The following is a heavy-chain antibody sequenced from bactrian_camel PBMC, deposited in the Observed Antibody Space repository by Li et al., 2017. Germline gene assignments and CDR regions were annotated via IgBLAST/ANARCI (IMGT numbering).Heavy chain of an antibody. Sequence: QLVESGGGLVQPGGSLRLSCAASGFTFSDYWLYWVRQAPGKGLEWVSGINSGGSMTDYADSVKGRFTMFRDNAKNTVYLQLTSLKTEDMAMYYCIRLGGSWSDFTYWGQGTQVTVS. CDR2: INSGGSMT. J-gene: IGHJ6*01. D-gene: IGHD6*01. CDR3: IRLGGSWSDFTY. CDR1: GFTFSDYW. V-gene: IGHV3S25*01.